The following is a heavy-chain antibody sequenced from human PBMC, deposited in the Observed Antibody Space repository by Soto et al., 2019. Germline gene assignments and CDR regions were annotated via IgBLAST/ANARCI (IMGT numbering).Heavy chain of an antibody. J-gene: IGHJ2*01. CDR3: TTSHCSSTSCYYWYFDL. CDR1: GFTFSNAW. CDR2: IKSKTDGGTT. V-gene: IGHV3-15*01. D-gene: IGHD2-2*01. Sequence: EVQLVESGGGLVKPGGSLRLSCAASGFTFSNAWMSWVRQAPGKGLEWVGRIKSKTDGGTTDYAAPVKGRFTISRDDSQNTLYLQMNSLKTEDTAVYYCTTSHCSSTSCYYWYFDLWGRGTLVTVSS.